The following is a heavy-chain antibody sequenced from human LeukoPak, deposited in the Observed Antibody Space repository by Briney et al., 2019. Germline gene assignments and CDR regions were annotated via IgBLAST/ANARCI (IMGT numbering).Heavy chain of an antibody. V-gene: IGHV3-30*18. CDR1: GFTFSSYG. J-gene: IGHJ4*02. Sequence: PGGSLRLSCVASGFTFSSYGMHWVRQAPGKGLEWVAVISYDGSNKYYADSVKGRFTISRDNSKNTLYLQMNSLRAEDTAVYYCAKGTTPTAMVTPYFDYWGQGTLVTVSS. CDR3: AKGTTPTAMVTPYFDY. CDR2: ISYDGSNK. D-gene: IGHD5-18*01.